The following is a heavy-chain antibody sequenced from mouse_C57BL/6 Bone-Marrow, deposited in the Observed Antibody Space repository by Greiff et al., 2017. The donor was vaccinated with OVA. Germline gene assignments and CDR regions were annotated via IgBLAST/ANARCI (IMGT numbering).Heavy chain of an antibody. CDR3: ARKDYYGSSYYFDY. V-gene: IGHV1-54*01. Sequence: QVQLKQSGAELVRPGTSVKVSCKASGYAFTNYLIEWVKQRPGQGLEWIGVINPGSGGTNYNEKFKGKATLTADKSSSTAYMQLSSLTSEDSAVYFCARKDYYGSSYYFDYWGQGTTRTVSS. D-gene: IGHD1-1*01. J-gene: IGHJ2*01. CDR2: INPGSGGT. CDR1: GYAFTNYL.